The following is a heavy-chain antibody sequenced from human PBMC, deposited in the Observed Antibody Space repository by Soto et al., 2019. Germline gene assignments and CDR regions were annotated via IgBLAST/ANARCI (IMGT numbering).Heavy chain of an antibody. Sequence: GESLKISCKGSGYSFTSYWISWVRQMPGKGLEWMGRIDPSDSYTNYSPSFQGHVTISRDNSKNTLYLQMNSLRAEDTAVYYCAKDLAQLDYYYYYGMDVWGQGTTVTVSS. CDR3: AKDLAQLDYYYYYGMDV. CDR1: GYSFTSYW. V-gene: IGHV5-10-1*01. D-gene: IGHD6-6*01. CDR2: IDPSDSYT. J-gene: IGHJ6*02.